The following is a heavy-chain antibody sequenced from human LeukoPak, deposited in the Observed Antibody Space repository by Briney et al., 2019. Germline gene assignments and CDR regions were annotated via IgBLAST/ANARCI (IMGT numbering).Heavy chain of an antibody. CDR2: LNPNSGGT. J-gene: IGHJ5*02. CDR1: GTPSPVN. V-gene: IGHV1-2*02. D-gene: IGHD1-1*01. Sequence: VASVRLPGRRLGTPSPVNIFNWVRRAPAQGFGGMEGLNPNSGGTNYAQKFQGRVTMTRDTSISTAYMELSRLRSDDTAVYYCARILLERRGWSGNWFDPWGQGTLVAVSS. CDR3: ARILLERRGWSGNWFDP.